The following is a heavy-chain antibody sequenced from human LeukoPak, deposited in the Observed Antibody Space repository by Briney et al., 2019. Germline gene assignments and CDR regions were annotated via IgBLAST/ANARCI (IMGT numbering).Heavy chain of an antibody. CDR3: ARALKYCSSTSCYDRTYYYYYYMDV. J-gene: IGHJ6*03. CDR1: GFIFNIYA. Sequence: GGSLRLSCAASGFIFNIYAMSWVRQAPGKGLEWVATIRDGGGNTYYADSVKGRFTISRDNSKNTLYLQMNSLRAEDTAVYYCARALKYCSSTSCYDRTYYYYYYMDVWGKGTTVTVSS. V-gene: IGHV3-23*01. D-gene: IGHD2-2*01. CDR2: IRDGGGNT.